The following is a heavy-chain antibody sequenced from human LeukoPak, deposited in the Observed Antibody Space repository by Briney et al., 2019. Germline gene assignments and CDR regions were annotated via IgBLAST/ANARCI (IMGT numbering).Heavy chain of an antibody. Sequence: ASVKVSCKASGYTFTSYAMHWVRQAPGQRLEWMGWINPNSGATNFAQKFQGRVSMTRDTSITTAYMELSRLRSDDTAVYYCARADLLTGYYILDFWGQGTLVTVSS. V-gene: IGHV1-2*02. CDR1: GYTFTSYA. J-gene: IGHJ4*02. CDR2: INPNSGAT. CDR3: ARADLLTGYYILDF. D-gene: IGHD3-9*01.